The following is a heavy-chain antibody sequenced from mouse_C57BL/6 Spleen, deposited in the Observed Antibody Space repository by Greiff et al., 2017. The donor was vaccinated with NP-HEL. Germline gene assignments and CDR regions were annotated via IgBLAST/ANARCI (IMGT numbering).Heavy chain of an antibody. CDR1: GFNIKNTY. V-gene: IGHV14-3*01. D-gene: IGHD2-2*01. J-gene: IGHJ3*01. CDR3: ARDYGYDGGAWFAY. CDR2: IDPANGNT. Sequence: EVQLQQSVAELVRPGASVKLSCTASGFNIKNTYMHWVKQRPEQGLEWIGRIDPANGNTKYDPKFQGKATITADTSSNTAYLQPSSLTSEDSAIYYCARDYGYDGGAWFAYWGQGTLVTVSA.